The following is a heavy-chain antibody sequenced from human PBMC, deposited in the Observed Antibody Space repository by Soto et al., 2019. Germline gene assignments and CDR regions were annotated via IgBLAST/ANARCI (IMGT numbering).Heavy chain of an antibody. Sequence: QVQLVQSGAEVKKPGSSVKVSCRASGGTFSNYAISWVRQAPGQGLEWMGGIVPAFGTPNYAQNLQGRITITADDSPNTVYIDLSRLRSEDTAVYYCARGASIFGVAAYSYYEMEVWGQGNTVTVSS. J-gene: IGHJ6*02. CDR1: GGTFSNYA. CDR3: ARGASIFGVAAYSYYEMEV. CDR2: IVPAFGTP. D-gene: IGHD3-3*01. V-gene: IGHV1-69*01.